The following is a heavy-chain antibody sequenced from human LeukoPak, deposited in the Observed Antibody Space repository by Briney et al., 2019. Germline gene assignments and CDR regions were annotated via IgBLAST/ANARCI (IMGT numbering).Heavy chain of an antibody. CDR2: ISSDGTTI. J-gene: IGHJ4*02. CDR3: VPQKGYGGNPLDY. CDR1: GFAFSSYA. Sequence: GGSLRLFCAASGFAFSSYAMNWVRQAPGKGLEWVSYISSDGTTIYYADSVKGRITISRDNARNSLYLQMNSLRAEDTAVYYCVPQKGYGGNPLDYWGQGTLVTVSS. D-gene: IGHD4-23*01. V-gene: IGHV3-48*01.